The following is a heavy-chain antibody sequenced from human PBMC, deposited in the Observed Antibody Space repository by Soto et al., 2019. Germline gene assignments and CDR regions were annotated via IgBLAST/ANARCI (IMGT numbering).Heavy chain of an antibody. D-gene: IGHD6-19*01. CDR3: ATDLSSVAGTPAWFDP. J-gene: IGHJ5*02. CDR1: GYTLTELS. Sequence: QVQLVQSGAEVKKPGASVKVSCKVSGYTLTELSMHWVRQAPGKGLEWMGGFDHEDGETIYAQKFQGRVTMTEDTSTDTAYMELSSLRSEDTAVYYCATDLSSVAGTPAWFDPWGQGTLVTVSS. CDR2: FDHEDGET. V-gene: IGHV1-24*01.